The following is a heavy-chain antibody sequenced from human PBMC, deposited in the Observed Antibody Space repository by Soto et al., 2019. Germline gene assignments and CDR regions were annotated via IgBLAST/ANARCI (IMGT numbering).Heavy chain of an antibody. CDR3: ARQVFYYGSGIDYYYLDV. J-gene: IGHJ6*03. Sequence: SETLSLTCTVSGGSISSYYWSWIRQPPGKGLEWIGYIYYSGSTNYNPSLKSRVTISVDTSKNQFSLKLSSVTAADTAVYYCARQVFYYGSGIDYYYLDVWGKGTTVTVSS. CDR2: IYYSGST. V-gene: IGHV4-59*08. CDR1: GGSISSYY. D-gene: IGHD3-10*01.